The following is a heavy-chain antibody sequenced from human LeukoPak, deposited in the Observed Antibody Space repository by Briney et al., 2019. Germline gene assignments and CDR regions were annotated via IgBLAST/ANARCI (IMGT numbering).Heavy chain of an antibody. Sequence: AETLSLTCTVSGGSISSDSYYWVWLPQPPGKALEWIGSIYYSGRTYYNPSLKSRVTIPVDTSKNQFSLKLRSVTAADTAVYYCARDSSGSYGYWGQGTLVTVSS. D-gene: IGHD1-26*01. CDR1: GGSISSDSYY. CDR3: ARDSSGSYGY. V-gene: IGHV4-39*07. CDR2: IYYSGRT. J-gene: IGHJ4*02.